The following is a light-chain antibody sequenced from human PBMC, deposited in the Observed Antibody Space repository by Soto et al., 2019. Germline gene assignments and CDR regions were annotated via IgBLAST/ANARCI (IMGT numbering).Light chain of an antibody. Sequence: DIQMTQSPSTLSASVGDRVTITCRASQSISSWLAWDQQKPGKAPKLLIYDASSLESGVPSRFSGSGSGKEFTLTISNLQPDDFATYYCQQYGTFGQGTKVDIK. V-gene: IGKV1-5*01. CDR2: DAS. CDR1: QSISSW. CDR3: QQYGT. J-gene: IGKJ1*01.